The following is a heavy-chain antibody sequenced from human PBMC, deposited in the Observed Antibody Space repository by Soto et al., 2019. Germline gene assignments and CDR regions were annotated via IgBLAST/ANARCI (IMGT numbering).Heavy chain of an antibody. CDR2: IYVTGAV. J-gene: IGHJ5*02. V-gene: IGHV4-31*03. CDR1: GAALNSGNYY. D-gene: IGHD2-21*01. CDR3: ARLIIATNNDTWFAP. Sequence: TLSLTCSVSGAALNSGNYYWSWIRQVPGKGLEWIGHIYVTGAVDYNPSLRDRITISQDTSERQFSLNLRLVTAADTAVYYCARLIIATNNDTWFAPWGQGTLVTVSS.